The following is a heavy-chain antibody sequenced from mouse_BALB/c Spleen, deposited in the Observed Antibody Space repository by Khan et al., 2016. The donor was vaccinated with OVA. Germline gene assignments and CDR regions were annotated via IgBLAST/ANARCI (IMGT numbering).Heavy chain of an antibody. CDR3: ARSAYGYAVAY. CDR2: MIYSGDT. J-gene: IGHJ3*01. D-gene: IGHD2-14*01. Sequence: EVQLQESGPSLVKPSQTLSLTCSVTGDSITSGYWTWIRKFPGNKLEYMGYMIYSGDTYYNPSLKSRISITPHTSKNQYYLQLNYVTTEDTATYCGARSAYGYAVAYWGQGTLVTVAA. V-gene: IGHV3-8*02. CDR1: GDSITSGY.